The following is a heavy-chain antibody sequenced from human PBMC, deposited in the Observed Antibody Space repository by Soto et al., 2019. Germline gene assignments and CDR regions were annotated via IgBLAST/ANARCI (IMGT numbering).Heavy chain of an antibody. Sequence: SETLSLTCTVSGGSISSGGYSWSWIRQPPGKGQEWIGYIYHSGSTYYNPSLKSRVTISVDRSKNQFSLQLNSVTPEDTAVYYCARAYCSGGSCWAWSSWFDPWGQGTLVTVSS. CDR2: IYHSGST. CDR1: GGSISSGGYS. CDR3: ARAYCSGGSCWAWSSWFDP. V-gene: IGHV4-30-2*01. J-gene: IGHJ5*02. D-gene: IGHD2-15*01.